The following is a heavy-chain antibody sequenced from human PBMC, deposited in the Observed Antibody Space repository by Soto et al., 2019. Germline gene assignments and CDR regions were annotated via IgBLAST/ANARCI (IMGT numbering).Heavy chain of an antibody. CDR2: IVVDSGNT. Sequence: SVKVSCKASGFTFTSSAMQWVRQARGQRLEWIGWIVVDSGNTKYAQKFQERVTITRDTSTSTAYMELRSLRSEDTAVYYCAREGEMPYYYGLGVWGQGTTVTVSS. CDR3: AREGEMPYYYGLGV. J-gene: IGHJ6*02. D-gene: IGHD3-16*01. V-gene: IGHV1-58*02. CDR1: GFTFTSSA.